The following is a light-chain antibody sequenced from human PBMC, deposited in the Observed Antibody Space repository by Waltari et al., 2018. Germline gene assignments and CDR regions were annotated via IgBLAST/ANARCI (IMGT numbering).Light chain of an antibody. V-gene: IGLV3-25*03. CDR2: KNT. J-gene: IGLJ2*01. CDR3: QAADSTGTSVI. Sequence: SSELTQPPSVSVSPGQTARITCSGYALSNGNGFRYQKKPGQAPVLTIYKNTERPSGTPERLSGSSSGTTVTLTISGVQAEDEAAYFCQAADSTGTSVIFGGGTKLTVL. CDR1: ALSNGN.